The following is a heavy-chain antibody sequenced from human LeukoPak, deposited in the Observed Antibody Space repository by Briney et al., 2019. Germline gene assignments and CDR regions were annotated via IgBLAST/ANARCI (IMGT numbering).Heavy chain of an antibody. J-gene: IGHJ6*02. Sequence: GASVKVSCKASGGTFSSYAISWVRQAPGQGLEWMGGIIPIFGTANYAQKFQGRVTITADESTSTAYMELSSLRSEDTAVYYCARDQTTAWQVPAARYGMDVWGQGTTVTVSS. CDR1: GGTFSSYA. CDR2: IIPIFGTA. V-gene: IGHV1-69*13. D-gene: IGHD2-2*01. CDR3: ARDQTTAWQVPAARYGMDV.